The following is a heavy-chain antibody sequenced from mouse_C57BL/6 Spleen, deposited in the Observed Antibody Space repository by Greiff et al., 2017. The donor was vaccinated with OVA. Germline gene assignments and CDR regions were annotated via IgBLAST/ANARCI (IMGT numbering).Heavy chain of an antibody. D-gene: IGHD2-5*01. V-gene: IGHV5-9-1*02. Sequence: EVMLVESGEGLVKPGGSLKLSCAASGFTFSSYAMSWVRQTPEKRLEWVAYISSGGDYIYYADTVKGRFTISRDNARNTLYLQMSSLKSEDTAMYYCTRGPYYRNYVYFDYWGQGTTLTVSS. CDR3: TRGPYYRNYVYFDY. CDR1: GFTFSSYA. J-gene: IGHJ2*01. CDR2: ISSGGDYI.